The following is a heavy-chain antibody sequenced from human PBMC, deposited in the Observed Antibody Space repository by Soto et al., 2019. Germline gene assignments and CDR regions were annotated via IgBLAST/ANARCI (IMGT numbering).Heavy chain of an antibody. Sequence: ESLKIPRKGSGYNFSSHLIGWVRPMPRKGLEWMGIIYPGDSDTRYSPSFQGQVTISADKPISTAYLQWSSLKASDTAMYYCARTSAAGKYYYGMDVWGQGTTVTVSS. V-gene: IGHV5-51*04. CDR2: IYPGDSDT. D-gene: IGHD6-13*01. CDR1: GYNFSSHL. J-gene: IGHJ6*02. CDR3: ARTSAAGKYYYGMDV.